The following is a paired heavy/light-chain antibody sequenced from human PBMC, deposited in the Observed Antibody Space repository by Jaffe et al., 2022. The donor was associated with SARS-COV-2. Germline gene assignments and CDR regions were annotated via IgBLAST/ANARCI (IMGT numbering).Heavy chain of an antibody. CDR1: GFTFSTFW. V-gene: IGHV3-7*01. J-gene: IGHJ4*02. D-gene: IGHD6-13*01. CDR2: IKTDGSER. Sequence: EVQLVESGGGLVQPGASLRLSCAASGFTFSTFWMAWVRQAPGKGLEWVANIKTDGSERHYVDSVKGRFTISRDNAKNSVYLQMNSLTVDDTAIYYCTRDSHYSTFDYWGQGALVSVSS. CDR3: TRDSHYSTFDY.
Light chain of an antibody. CDR3: CSYTGTPYM. Sequence: QSALTQPASVSGSPGQSITISCTGTSSDIGAYNYVSWYQQHPGRAPKLMIYDVSSRPSGVSSRFSGSKSGNTASLTISGLQVEDEADYYCCSYTGTPYMFAGGTKLTV. CDR1: SSDIGAYNY. V-gene: IGLV2-14*01. CDR2: DVS. J-gene: IGLJ3*02.